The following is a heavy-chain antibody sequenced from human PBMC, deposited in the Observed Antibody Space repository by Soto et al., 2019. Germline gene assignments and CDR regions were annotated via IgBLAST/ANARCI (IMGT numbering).Heavy chain of an antibody. CDR1: GGSISSSNW. CDR3: ARLAEVAATPATACYFVY. Sequence: QVQLQESGPGLVKPSGTLSLTCAVSGGSISSSNWWSWVRQPPGKGLEWIGEIYHSGSINHNPSRKSRVTISVDQSKNQFSLKLSSVTASDTAMYYCARLAEVAATPATACYFVYRGQGTLVTVSS. V-gene: IGHV4-4*02. J-gene: IGHJ4*02. D-gene: IGHD2-15*01. CDR2: IYHSGSI.